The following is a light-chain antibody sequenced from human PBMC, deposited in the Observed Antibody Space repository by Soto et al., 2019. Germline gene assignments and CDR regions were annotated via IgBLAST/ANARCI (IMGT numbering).Light chain of an antibody. CDR1: SSNIGAGYD. Sequence: QSVLTQPPSVSGAPGQRVTISCTGSSSNIGAGYDVHWYQQLPRTAPKLLISGNTNRPSGVPDRFSGSKSGTSASLAITGLQADDEGDYYCQSYDTSLTVVFGGGTQLTVL. J-gene: IGLJ7*01. CDR3: QSYDTSLTVV. CDR2: GNT. V-gene: IGLV1-40*01.